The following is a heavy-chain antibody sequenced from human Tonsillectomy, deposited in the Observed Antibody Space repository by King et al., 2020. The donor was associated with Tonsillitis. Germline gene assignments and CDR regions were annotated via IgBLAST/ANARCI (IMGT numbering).Heavy chain of an antibody. CDR3: AGGVGYSSSRQGVSGMDV. CDR1: GYTFTGYY. V-gene: IGHV1-2*04. J-gene: IGHJ6*02. D-gene: IGHD6-13*01. CDR2: INPNSGGT. Sequence: VQLVESGAEVKKPGASVKVSCKASGYTFTGYYMHWVRQAPGQGLEWMGWINPNSGGTNYAQKVQGWVTMTRDTSISTAYMELSRLRSDDTAVYYCAGGVGYSSSRQGVSGMDVWGQGTTVTVSS.